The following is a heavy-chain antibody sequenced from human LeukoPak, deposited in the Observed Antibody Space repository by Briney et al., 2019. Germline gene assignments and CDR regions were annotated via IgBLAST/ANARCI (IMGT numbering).Heavy chain of an antibody. Sequence: ASVKVSCKASGYNFSSYAMNWVRQAPGQGLEWMGWINTNTGNPTHAQGFTGRFVFSLDTSVSTAYLQISSLKAEDTAVYYCATNMAPWGRTSWFDPWGQGTLVTVSS. D-gene: IGHD3-16*01. J-gene: IGHJ5*02. CDR1: GYNFSSYA. CDR2: INTNTGNP. V-gene: IGHV7-4-1*02. CDR3: ATNMAPWGRTSWFDP.